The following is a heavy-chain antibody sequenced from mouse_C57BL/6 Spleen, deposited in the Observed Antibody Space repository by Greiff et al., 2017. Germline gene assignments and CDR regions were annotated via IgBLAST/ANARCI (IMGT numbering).Heavy chain of an antibody. V-gene: IGHV5-4*03. J-gene: IGHJ2*01. CDR2: ISDGGSYT. D-gene: IGHD2-4*01. Sequence: EVKVVESGGGLVKPGGSLKLSCAASGFTFSSYAMSWVRQTPEKRLEWVATISDGGSYTYYPDNVKGRFTISRDNAKNNLYLQMSHLKSEDTAMYYCARGYDYDPLFDYWGQGTTLTVSS. CDR1: GFTFSSYA. CDR3: ARGYDYDPLFDY.